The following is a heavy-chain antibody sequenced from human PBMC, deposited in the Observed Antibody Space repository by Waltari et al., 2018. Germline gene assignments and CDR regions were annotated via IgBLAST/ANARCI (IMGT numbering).Heavy chain of an antibody. CDR3: ASLAAAGHPYFDY. CDR2: IYTSGST. Sequence: QVQLQESGPGLVTPSQTLSLTCTVSGGPISSRRYYWGWLRQPAGKGLEWIGYIYTSGSTNYNPPLKSRVTISVDTSKNQFSLKLSSVTAADTAVYYCASLAAAGHPYFDYWGQGTLVTVSS. D-gene: IGHD6-13*01. V-gene: IGHV4-61*09. CDR1: GGPISSRRYY. J-gene: IGHJ4*02.